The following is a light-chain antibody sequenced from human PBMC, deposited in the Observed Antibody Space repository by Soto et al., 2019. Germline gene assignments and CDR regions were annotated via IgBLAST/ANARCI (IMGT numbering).Light chain of an antibody. Sequence: EIVLTQSPGTLSLSPGERATLSCRASQSVTNNQFAWFRQKPGQAPRLLIWGVSNRATGIPDRFSGSGSGTDFTLTIRSLQPEDFATYYCQQSYTSPWTFGQGTKVEIK. CDR2: GVS. CDR1: QSVTNNQ. V-gene: IGKV3-20*01. CDR3: QQSYTSPWT. J-gene: IGKJ1*01.